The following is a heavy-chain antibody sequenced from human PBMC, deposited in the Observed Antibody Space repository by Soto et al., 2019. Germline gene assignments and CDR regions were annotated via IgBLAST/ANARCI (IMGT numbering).Heavy chain of an antibody. J-gene: IGHJ6*02. Sequence: SETLSLTCALFSASLGAHYWGWLRQSSNKGLEWIGEVHPSGRTAYHRSLKSRLTLSLATSNNQFSLKWASVTAADTTVYFIGRGKYSGYRFGRRNFFYYGLDVWGPGTTVTVSS. CDR2: VHPSGRT. CDR1: SASLGAHY. D-gene: IGHD5-18*01. V-gene: IGHV4-34*01. CDR3: GRGKYSGYRFGRRNFFYYGLDV.